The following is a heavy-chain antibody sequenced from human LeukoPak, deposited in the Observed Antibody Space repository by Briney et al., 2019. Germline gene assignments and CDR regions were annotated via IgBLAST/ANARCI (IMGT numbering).Heavy chain of an antibody. CDR2: IYADGYT. J-gene: IGHJ3*01. CDR3: ARDRRGEKDFDV. Sequence: PGGSLRLSCAASGISVSNDYMSWVRQAPGKGLEWVSAIYADGYTRDAASVKGRFSISRHNSKNTVYLRMDNLRPEDTAVYYCARDRRGEKDFDVWGPGTMVTVSS. V-gene: IGHV3-53*04. CDR1: GISVSNDY.